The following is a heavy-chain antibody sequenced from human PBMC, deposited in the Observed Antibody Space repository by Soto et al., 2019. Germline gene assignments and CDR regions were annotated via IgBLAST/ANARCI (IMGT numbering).Heavy chain of an antibody. CDR3: ARVDAVGATRPAFDI. D-gene: IGHD1-26*01. Sequence: ASVKVSCKASGYTFTSYYMHWVRQAPGHGLEWMGIINPSCGSTSYAQKFQGRGTMTRDTSTSTVYMELSSLRSEDTAVYYCARVDAVGATRPAFDIWGQGTMVTVSS. V-gene: IGHV1-46*01. J-gene: IGHJ3*02. CDR2: INPSCGST. CDR1: GYTFTSYY.